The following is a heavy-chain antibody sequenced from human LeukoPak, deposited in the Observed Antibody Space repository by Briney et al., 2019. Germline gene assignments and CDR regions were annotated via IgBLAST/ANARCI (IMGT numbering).Heavy chain of an antibody. CDR3: ARGSAIFGVVTETGFDY. CDR2: IIPIVGTA. J-gene: IGHJ4*02. V-gene: IGHV1-69*13. Sequence: SVTVSCKASGGTFSSYAISWVRQAPGEGLEWMGGIIPIVGTANYAQNLQRRVTLTAAQSPSTAYMELSSLRSEDTAVYYCARGSAIFGVVTETGFDYWGQGTLVTVSS. D-gene: IGHD3-3*01. CDR1: GGTFSSYA.